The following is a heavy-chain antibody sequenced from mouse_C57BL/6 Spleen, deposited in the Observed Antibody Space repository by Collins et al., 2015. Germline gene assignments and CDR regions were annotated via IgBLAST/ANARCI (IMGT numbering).Heavy chain of an antibody. CDR1: GYAFSSYW. Sequence: QVQLQQSGAELVKPGASVKISCKASGYAFSSYWMNWVKQRPGKGLEWIGQIYPGDGDTNYNGKFKGKATLTADKSSSTAYMQLSSLTSEDSAVYFCARSGLLAVFDYWGQGTTLTVSS. J-gene: IGHJ2*01. D-gene: IGHD2-10*01. CDR3: ARSGLLAVFDY. CDR2: IYPGDGDT. V-gene: IGHV1-80*01.